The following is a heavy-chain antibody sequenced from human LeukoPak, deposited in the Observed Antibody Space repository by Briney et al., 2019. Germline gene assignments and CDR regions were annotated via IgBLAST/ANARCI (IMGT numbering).Heavy chain of an antibody. CDR2: ISGSGGST. V-gene: IGHV3-23*01. D-gene: IGHD3-16*02. CDR1: GFTFGSYA. CDR3: AKAIHYDYVWGSYRNDAFDI. J-gene: IGHJ3*02. Sequence: GGSLRLSCAASGFTFGSYAMSWVRQAPGKGLEWVSAISGSGGSTYYADSVKGRFTISRDNSKNTLYLQMNSLRAEDTAVYYCAKAIHYDYVWGSYRNDAFDIWGQGTMVTVSS.